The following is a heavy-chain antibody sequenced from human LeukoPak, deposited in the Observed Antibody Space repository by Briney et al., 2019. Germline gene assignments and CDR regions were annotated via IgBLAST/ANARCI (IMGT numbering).Heavy chain of an antibody. D-gene: IGHD2-15*01. CDR2: IRYDGSNK. V-gene: IGHV3-30*02. Sequence: GGSLRLSCAASGFTFSSYGMHWVRQAPGKGLEWVAFIRYDGSNKYYADSVKGRFTISRDNSKNTLYLQMNSLRAEDTAVYYCAKGLGWYCSGGSCYNIDYWGQGTLVTVSS. CDR3: AKGLGWYCSGGSCYNIDY. J-gene: IGHJ4*02. CDR1: GFTFSSYG.